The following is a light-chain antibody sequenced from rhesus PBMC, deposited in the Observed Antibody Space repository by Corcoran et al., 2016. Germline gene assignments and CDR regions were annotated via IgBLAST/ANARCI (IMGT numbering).Light chain of an antibody. CDR2: GAS. Sequence: QVILTQSPATLSLSPGERATLSCRASQSVSSYLAWYQQKPGQAPRLIIYGASGRATGIPDRFIGSGAGTEFTLTISSLGPEDFAVYYGQKYSSSPLTFGGGTKVEI. J-gene: IGKJ4*01. V-gene: IGKV3-53*01. CDR1: QSVSSY. CDR3: QKYSSSPLT.